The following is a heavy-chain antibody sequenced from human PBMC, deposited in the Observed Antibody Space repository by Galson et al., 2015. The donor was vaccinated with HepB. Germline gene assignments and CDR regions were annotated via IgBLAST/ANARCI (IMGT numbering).Heavy chain of an antibody. V-gene: IGHV3-23*01. D-gene: IGHD3-3*01. CDR2: ISGSGGST. Sequence: SLRLSCAASGFTFDDYGMSWVRQAPGKGLEWVSAISGSGGSTYYADSVKGRFTISRDNSKNTLYLQMNSLRAEDTAVYYCAKSADYDFWSGENYGMDVWGQGTTVTVSS. CDR3: AKSADYDFWSGENYGMDV. CDR1: GFTFDDYG. J-gene: IGHJ6*02.